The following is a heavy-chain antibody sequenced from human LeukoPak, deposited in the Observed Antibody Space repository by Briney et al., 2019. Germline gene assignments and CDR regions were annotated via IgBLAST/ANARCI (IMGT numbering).Heavy chain of an antibody. CDR1: GGSISSYY. V-gene: IGHV4-59*08. D-gene: IGHD3-3*01. Sequence: PSETLSLTCTVSGGSISSYYWSWIRQPPGKGLEWIGYIYYSGSTNYNPSLKSRVTISVDTSKNQFSLKLSSVTAADTAVYYCARLAFWSGYYYFDSWGRGTLVTVSS. J-gene: IGHJ4*02. CDR3: ARLAFWSGYYYFDS. CDR2: IYYSGST.